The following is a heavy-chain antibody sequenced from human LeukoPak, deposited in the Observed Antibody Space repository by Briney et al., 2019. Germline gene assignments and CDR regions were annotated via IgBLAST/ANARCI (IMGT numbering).Heavy chain of an antibody. Sequence: ASVKVSCKASGYTFTGYYMHWVRQAPGQGLEWMGWINPNSGGTNYAQKFQGRVTMTWDTSISTAYMELSRLRSDDTAVYYCARDRPRTGYSSGWSRDYWGQGTLVTVSS. CDR1: GYTFTGYY. J-gene: IGHJ4*02. D-gene: IGHD6-19*01. CDR2: INPNSGGT. CDR3: ARDRPRTGYSSGWSRDY. V-gene: IGHV1-2*02.